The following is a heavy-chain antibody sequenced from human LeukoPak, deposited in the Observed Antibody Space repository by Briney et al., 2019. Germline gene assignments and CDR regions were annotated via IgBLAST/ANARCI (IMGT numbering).Heavy chain of an antibody. V-gene: IGHV1-18*01. CDR1: GYTFTSYG. CDR2: ISAYNGNT. D-gene: IGHD1-26*01. CDR3: ARELGINAFDV. Sequence: ASVKVSCKASGYTFTSYGISWVRQAPGQGLEWMGWISAYNGNTNFAQNFQGRLTMTTDTSINTVYMELSRLTSDDTTVYYCARELGINAFDVWGQGTLVTVSS. J-gene: IGHJ3*01.